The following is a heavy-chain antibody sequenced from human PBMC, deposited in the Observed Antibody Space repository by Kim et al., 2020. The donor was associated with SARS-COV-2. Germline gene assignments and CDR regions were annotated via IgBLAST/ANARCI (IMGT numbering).Heavy chain of an antibody. CDR3: ARGPGYCSSTSCYRNYYYGMDV. J-gene: IGHJ6*02. Sequence: SETLSLTCAVYGGSFSGYYWSWIRQPPGKGLEWIGEINHSGSTNYNPSLKSRVTISVDTSKNQFSLKLSSVTAADTAVYYCARGPGYCSSTSCYRNYYYGMDVWGQGTTVTVSS. CDR1: GGSFSGYY. V-gene: IGHV4-34*01. D-gene: IGHD2-2*02. CDR2: INHSGST.